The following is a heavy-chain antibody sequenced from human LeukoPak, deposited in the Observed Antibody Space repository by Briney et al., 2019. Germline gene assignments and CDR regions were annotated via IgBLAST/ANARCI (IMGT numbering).Heavy chain of an antibody. D-gene: IGHD3-3*01. V-gene: IGHV1-46*01. CDR3: ARMTGGGFWSGRYYYYYYMDV. CDR1: GYTFTSYY. Sequence: ASVKVSCKASGYTFTSYYIHWVRQAPGQGLEWMGIINPSGGSTFYAQKFQGRVTMTRDMSTSTVSMELSSLRSEDTAVYYCARMTGGGFWSGRYYYYYYMDVWGKGTTVTVSS. J-gene: IGHJ6*03. CDR2: INPSGGST.